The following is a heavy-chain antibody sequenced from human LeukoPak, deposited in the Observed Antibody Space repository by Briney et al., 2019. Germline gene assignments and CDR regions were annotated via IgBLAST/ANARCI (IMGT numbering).Heavy chain of an antibody. D-gene: IGHD6-6*01. Sequence: GGSLRLSCAASGFTFSNAWMSWVRQAPGKGLEWVGRIKSKTDGGTTDYAAPVKGRFTISRDDSKNTLYLQMNSLKTEDTAVYYCTTEIAARPRGIDFDYWGQGTLVTVSS. J-gene: IGHJ4*02. CDR3: TTEIAARPRGIDFDY. CDR1: GFTFSNAW. CDR2: IKSKTDGGTT. V-gene: IGHV3-15*01.